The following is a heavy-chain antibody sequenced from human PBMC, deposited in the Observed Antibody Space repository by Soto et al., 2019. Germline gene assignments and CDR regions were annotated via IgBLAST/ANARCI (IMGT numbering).Heavy chain of an antibody. J-gene: IGHJ6*03. CDR2: IKSKTDGGTT. CDR3: TTVDCTNGVCYYYYYYMDV. Sequence: GGSLRLSCAASGFTFSNAWMSWVRQAPGKGLEWVGRIKSKTDGGTTDYAAPVKGRFTISRDDSKNTLYLQMNSLKTEDTAVYYCTTVDCTNGVCYYYYYYMDVWGKGTTVTVSS. D-gene: IGHD2-8*01. V-gene: IGHV3-15*01. CDR1: GFTFSNAW.